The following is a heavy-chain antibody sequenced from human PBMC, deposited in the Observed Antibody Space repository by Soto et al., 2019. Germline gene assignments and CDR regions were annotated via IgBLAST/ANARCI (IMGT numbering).Heavy chain of an antibody. J-gene: IGHJ5*02. CDR2: MNPNSGNT. CDR3: ARGLEWCRSLDP. CDR1: GYTFTSYD. Sequence: QVQLVQSGAEVKKPGASVKVSCKASGYTFTSYDINWVRQATGQGLEWMGWMNPNSGNTGYAQKLKGRVTMTRNTSISTAYMELSSLRSEDTAVYYCARGLEWCRSLDPWGQGTLVTVSS. V-gene: IGHV1-8*01. D-gene: IGHD2-15*01.